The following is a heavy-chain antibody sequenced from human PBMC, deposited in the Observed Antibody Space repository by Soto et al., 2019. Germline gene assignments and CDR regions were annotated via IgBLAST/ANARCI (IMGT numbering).Heavy chain of an antibody. CDR1: GYIFVNYG. J-gene: IGHJ4*02. V-gene: IGHV1-18*01. CDR2: INAYNGNT. CDR3: ARDEKGAAYTFGPYYFDS. D-gene: IGHD2-21*01. Sequence: GASVKVSCKASGYIFVNYGIAWVRQAPGQGLEWMGWINAYNGNTKYASKFQGRLTMTRDTSASTAYMELNSLRDEDTAVYYCARDEKGAAYTFGPYYFDSWGQGALVPGSS.